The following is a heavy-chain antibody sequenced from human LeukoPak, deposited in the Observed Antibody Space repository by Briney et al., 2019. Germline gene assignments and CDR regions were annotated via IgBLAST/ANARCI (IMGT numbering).Heavy chain of an antibody. Sequence: ASVKVSCKASGYTFTSYGISWVRQAPGQGLEWMGWISAYNGNTNYVQKLQGRVTMTTDTSTSTAYMELRSLRSDDTAVYYCARDHEPMKYYGTSDYWGQGTLVTVSS. CDR2: ISAYNGNT. D-gene: IGHD4/OR15-4a*01. V-gene: IGHV1-18*01. CDR3: ARDHEPMKYYGTSDY. J-gene: IGHJ4*02. CDR1: GYTFTSYG.